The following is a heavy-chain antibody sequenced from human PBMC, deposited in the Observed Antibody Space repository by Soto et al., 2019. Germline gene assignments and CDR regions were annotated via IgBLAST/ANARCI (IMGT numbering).Heavy chain of an antibody. CDR2: ISYDGSNK. CDR3: RAAGLVVPAAIRPYYGMDV. V-gene: IGHV3-30-3*01. Sequence: PGGSLRLSCAASGFTFSSYAMHWVRQAPGKGLEWVAVISYDGSNKYYADSVKGRFTISRDNSKNTLYLQMNSLRAEDTAVYYCRAAGLVVPAAIRPYYGMDVWGQGTTVTVSS. J-gene: IGHJ6*02. D-gene: IGHD2-2*02. CDR1: GFTFSSYA.